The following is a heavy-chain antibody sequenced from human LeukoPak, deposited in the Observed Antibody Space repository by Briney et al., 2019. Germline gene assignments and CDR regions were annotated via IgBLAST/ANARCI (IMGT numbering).Heavy chain of an antibody. CDR3: ARDLGISGWYAPPLGYFDY. V-gene: IGHV1-2*02. J-gene: IGHJ4*02. CDR2: INPNSGGT. Sequence: ASVKVSCRASGYTFTGYYMHWVRQAPGQGLEWMGWINPNSGGTNYAQKFQGRVTMTRDTSISTTYMELSRLRSDDTAVYYCARDLGISGWYAPPLGYFDYWGQGTLVTVSS. D-gene: IGHD6-19*01. CDR1: GYTFTGYY.